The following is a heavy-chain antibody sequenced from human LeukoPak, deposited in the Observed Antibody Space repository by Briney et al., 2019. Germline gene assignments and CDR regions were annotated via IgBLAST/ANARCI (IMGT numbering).Heavy chain of an antibody. Sequence: ASVNVSCKVSGYTLTELSMHWVRQAPGKGLEWMGGFDPEDGETIYAQKFQGRVTMTEDTSTDTAYMELSSLRSEDTAVYYCAADFNDYGVYDAFDIWGQGTMVTVSS. D-gene: IGHD4-17*01. CDR3: AADFNDYGVYDAFDI. CDR1: GYTLTELS. J-gene: IGHJ3*02. CDR2: FDPEDGET. V-gene: IGHV1-24*01.